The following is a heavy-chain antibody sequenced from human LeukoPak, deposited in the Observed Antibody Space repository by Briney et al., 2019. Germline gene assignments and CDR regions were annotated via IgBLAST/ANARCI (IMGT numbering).Heavy chain of an antibody. V-gene: IGHV1-18*01. J-gene: IGHJ5*02. CDR3: ARWETGSWFDP. CDR2: ISGYNGKT. Sequence: ASVKVSCKASGYKFIDFGITWVRQAPGQGLEWMGWISGYNGKTNYAQKFQGRVTMTTDTSTSTVYLELRSLRSDDTAVYYCARWETGSWFDPWGQGTLVTISS. CDR1: GYKFIDFG. D-gene: IGHD1-14*01.